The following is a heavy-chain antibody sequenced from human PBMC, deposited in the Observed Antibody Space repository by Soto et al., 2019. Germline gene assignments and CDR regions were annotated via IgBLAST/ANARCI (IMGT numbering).Heavy chain of an antibody. D-gene: IGHD2-8*01. CDR1: GYTFTAHR. J-gene: IGHJ4*02. Sequence: VQLVQSGTEAKEPRASDRVYCKASGYTFTAHRLHWARQAPRKGLEWMGWIIVSHDWPRYAPQFQGRLTFETDIIVNTSYMHWTRLPPDDTAVYSCAREPEVGVPGDYWGEGTPVVVAS. CDR3: AREPEVGVPGDY. CDR2: IIVSHDWP. V-gene: IGHV1-3*01.